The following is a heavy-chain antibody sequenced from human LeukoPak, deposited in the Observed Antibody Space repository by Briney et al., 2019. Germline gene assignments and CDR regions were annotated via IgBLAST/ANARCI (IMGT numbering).Heavy chain of an antibody. Sequence: ATVKLSCKTPGYIFTDHYMHWVRQAPGKGLEWMGRFDPEGGDTLYAEKFQGRVTINADTSTATSYMEVSSLTSEDTAVYYCATDAEYRIAARKLDYWGQGTLVTVSA. J-gene: IGHJ4*02. CDR3: ATDAEYRIAARKLDY. CDR1: GYIFTDHY. CDR2: FDPEGGDT. D-gene: IGHD6-6*01. V-gene: IGHV1-69-2*01.